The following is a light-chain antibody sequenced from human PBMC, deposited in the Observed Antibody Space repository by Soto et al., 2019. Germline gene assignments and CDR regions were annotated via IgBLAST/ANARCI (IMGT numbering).Light chain of an antibody. Sequence: QSVLTQPPSASGTPGQRVFISCSGSSSNIGGTNYAYWYQQLPGAAPKLLMHSNNLRPSGVPERISGSKSGTSASLAISGLRYEDDAVYYCASWDDRLGAVIFGGGTKLTVL. CDR3: ASWDDRLGAVI. CDR1: SSNIGGTNY. CDR2: SNN. V-gene: IGLV1-47*02. J-gene: IGLJ2*01.